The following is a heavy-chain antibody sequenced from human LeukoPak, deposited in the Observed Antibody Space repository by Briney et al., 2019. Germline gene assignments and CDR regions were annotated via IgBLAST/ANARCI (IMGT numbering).Heavy chain of an antibody. CDR1: GFTFSTYG. J-gene: IGHJ6*03. CDR2: ISPSGRNT. CDR3: AKGGSDSSGYYSLYYYYYMDV. D-gene: IGHD3-22*01. V-gene: IGHV3-23*01. Sequence: GGSLRLSCAASGFTFSTYGMSWVRQAPGKGLEWVSAISPSGRNTYYADSVKGRFIISRDNSKNMLYLQMSSLRAEDTAVYYCAKGGSDSSGYYSLYYYYYMDVWGKGTTVTISS.